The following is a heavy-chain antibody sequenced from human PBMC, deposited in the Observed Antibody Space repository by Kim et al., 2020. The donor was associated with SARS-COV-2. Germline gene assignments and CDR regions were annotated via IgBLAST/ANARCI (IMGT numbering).Heavy chain of an antibody. Sequence: YATKFQGRDTMTRDTSTSTVYMELGSLRSEDTAVYYCARFRNPSGGGMDVWGQGTTVTVSS. J-gene: IGHJ6*02. V-gene: IGHV1-46*01. CDR3: ARFRNPSGGGMDV. D-gene: IGHD3-3*01.